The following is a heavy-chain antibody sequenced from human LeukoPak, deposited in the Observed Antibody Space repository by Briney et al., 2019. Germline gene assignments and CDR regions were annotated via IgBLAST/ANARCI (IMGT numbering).Heavy chain of an antibody. CDR3: AKDSDYYFDY. CDR2: ISWNSGSI. D-gene: IGHD3-3*01. CDR1: GFTFDEYA. J-gene: IGHJ4*02. V-gene: IGHV3-9*01. Sequence: GRSLGLSCAASGFTFDEYAMHWVRQAPGKGLEWVSGISWNSGSIGYADSVKGRFTISRDNAKNSLYLQMNSLRAEDTALYYCAKDSDYYFDYWGQGTLVTVSS.